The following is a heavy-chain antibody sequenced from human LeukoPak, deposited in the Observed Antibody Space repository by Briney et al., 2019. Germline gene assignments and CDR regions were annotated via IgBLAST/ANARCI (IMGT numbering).Heavy chain of an antibody. Sequence: PGGSLRLSCAASGFTFSSYAMHWVRQAPGKGLEWVAVISHDGSNKYYADSVKGRFTISRDNSKDTLYLQMNSLRAEDTAVYYCARDRISYSSSWSQVDYWGQGTLVTVSS. CDR3: ARDRISYSSSWSQVDY. CDR1: GFTFSSYA. V-gene: IGHV3-30*01. CDR2: ISHDGSNK. J-gene: IGHJ4*02. D-gene: IGHD6-6*01.